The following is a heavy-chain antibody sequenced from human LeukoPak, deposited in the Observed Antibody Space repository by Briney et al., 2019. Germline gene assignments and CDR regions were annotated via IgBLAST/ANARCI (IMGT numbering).Heavy chain of an antibody. J-gene: IGHJ3*02. D-gene: IGHD2-15*01. V-gene: IGHV5-51*01. CDR1: GSTFTKSW. CDR3: ARPVRGGYCSGGSCYSFRDAFDI. CDR2: IYTGDCDT. Sequence: GESLLISYQAAGSTFTKSWIGWGRPLPGKGLEWRGIIYTGDCDTKYSTSFQGQVTISADRSINTAHLQWSSLKASDTAMYYCARPVRGGYCSGGSCYSFRDAFDIWGQGTMVTVSS.